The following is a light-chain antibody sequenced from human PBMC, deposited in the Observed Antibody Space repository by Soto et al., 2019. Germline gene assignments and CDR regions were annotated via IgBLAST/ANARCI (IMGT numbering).Light chain of an antibody. V-gene: IGKV1-5*03. CDR1: QRISRQ. J-gene: IGKJ1*01. CDR2: QAS. Sequence: DIQMTQSPSTLSASVGDRVSITCRASQRISRQLAWYQQKPGKAPNLLIYQASNLETGVPSRFTGSGYGTEFTLTISRLQPDDIATYYCLQYQSYWTFGQGTKVEGK. CDR3: LQYQSYWT.